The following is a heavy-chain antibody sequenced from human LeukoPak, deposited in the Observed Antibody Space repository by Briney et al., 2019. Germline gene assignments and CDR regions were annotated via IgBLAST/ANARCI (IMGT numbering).Heavy chain of an antibody. J-gene: IGHJ4*02. CDR1: GFTFSSYW. V-gene: IGHV3-74*01. D-gene: IGHD2-2*01. Sequence: GGSLRLSCAASGFTFSSYWMHWVRQAPGKGLVWVSRINSDGSSTSYADSVKGRFTISRDNAKNTLYLQMNSLRAEDTAVYYCARGTVVVPAAITVYWGQGTLVTVSS. CDR3: ARGTVVVPAAITVY. CDR2: INSDGSST.